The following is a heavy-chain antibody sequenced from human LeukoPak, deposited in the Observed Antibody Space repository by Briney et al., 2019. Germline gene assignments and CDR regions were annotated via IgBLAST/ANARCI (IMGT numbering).Heavy chain of an antibody. CDR3: ARDSFETDIDY. V-gene: IGHV3-7*01. J-gene: IGHJ4*02. Sequence: GGSLRLSCAVSGFTFSTYWMSWVRQAPGKWLEWVANIKEDGSETYYVDSLKGRFTISRDNVKNSLYLQINSLRADDSAVYYCARDSFETDIDYWGQGTLVTASS. D-gene: IGHD1-14*01. CDR2: IKEDGSET. CDR1: GFTFSTYW.